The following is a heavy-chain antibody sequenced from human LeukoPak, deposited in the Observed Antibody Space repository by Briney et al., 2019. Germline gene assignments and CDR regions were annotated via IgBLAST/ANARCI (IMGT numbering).Heavy chain of an antibody. V-gene: IGHV1-69*13. CDR1: GGTFSSYA. J-gene: IGHJ5*02. CDR3: ARDDITMVRGVRENWFDP. CDR2: IIPIFGTA. D-gene: IGHD3-10*01. Sequence: ASVKVSCKASGGTFSSYAISRVRQAPGQGLEWMGGIIPIFGTANYAQKFQGRVTITADESTSTAYMELSSLRSEDTAVYYCARDDITMVRGVRENWFDPWGQGTLVTVSS.